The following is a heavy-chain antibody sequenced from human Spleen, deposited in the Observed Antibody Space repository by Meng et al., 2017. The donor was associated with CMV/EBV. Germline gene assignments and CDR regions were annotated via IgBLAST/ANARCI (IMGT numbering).Heavy chain of an antibody. CDR2: INSDGSTT. CDR3: ARVAAAGRGMDV. Sequence: GESLKISCAASGLTFSSYWMHWVRQAPGKGLVWVSRINSDGSTTNYADSVKGRFTISRDNAKNTLYLQMNSLRAEDTAVYYCARVAAAGRGMDVWGQGTTVTVSS. D-gene: IGHD6-13*01. J-gene: IGHJ6*02. V-gene: IGHV3-74*01. CDR1: GLTFSSYW.